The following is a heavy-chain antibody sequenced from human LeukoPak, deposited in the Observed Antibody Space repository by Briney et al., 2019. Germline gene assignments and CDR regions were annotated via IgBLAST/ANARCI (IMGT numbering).Heavy chain of an antibody. D-gene: IGHD6-13*01. J-gene: IGHJ4*02. CDR3: ARGGTRIAAAGSTFDY. CDR2: INHRGTI. Sequence: SETLSLTCAVYGGSFSGYYCSWIRQPPGKGLEWIGEINHRGTINYPRSLKSRVTLSVDTSKNQFSMKVSSVPAADTAVYYCARGGTRIAAAGSTFDYWGEGTLV. V-gene: IGHV4-34*01. CDR1: GGSFSGYY.